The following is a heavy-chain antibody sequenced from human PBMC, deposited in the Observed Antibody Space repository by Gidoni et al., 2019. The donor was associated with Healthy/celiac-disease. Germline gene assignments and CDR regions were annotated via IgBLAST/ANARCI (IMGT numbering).Heavy chain of an antibody. V-gene: IGHV3-48*01. CDR3: ARNVKYGDYILYFDY. Sequence: EVQLVESGGGLVQPGGSLRLSCAASGFNFSSYSMNWVRQAPGKGLEWVSYISSSSSTIYYADSVKGRFTISRDNAKNSLYLQMNSLRAEDTAVYYCARNVKYGDYILYFDYWGQGTLVTVSS. CDR2: ISSSSSTI. J-gene: IGHJ4*02. D-gene: IGHD4-17*01. CDR1: GFNFSSYS.